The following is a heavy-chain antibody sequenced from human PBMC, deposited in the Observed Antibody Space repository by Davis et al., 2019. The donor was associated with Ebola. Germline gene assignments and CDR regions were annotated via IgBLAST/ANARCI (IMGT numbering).Heavy chain of an antibody. Sequence: GESLKISCAASGFTFSSYSMTWVRQAPGKGLEWVSSISSSSSYIYYADSVKGRFTISRNNAKNSLYLQMNSLRAEDTAVYYCAKLQSFYCANGVCYHLILDYWGQGTLVTVAS. D-gene: IGHD2-8*01. CDR2: ISSSSSYI. CDR3: AKLQSFYCANGVCYHLILDY. V-gene: IGHV3-21*04. J-gene: IGHJ4*02. CDR1: GFTFSSYS.